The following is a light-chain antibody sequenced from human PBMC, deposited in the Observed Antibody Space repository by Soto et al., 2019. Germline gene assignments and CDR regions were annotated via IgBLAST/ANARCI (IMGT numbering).Light chain of an antibody. CDR2: GTS. CDR3: QHYNSYSEA. CDR1: RSVSDTL. V-gene: IGKV3-20*01. Sequence: EIVLTQSPGTLSLSPGERATLSCRADRSVSDTLLTWFQQKPGQAPRLLIFGTSNRAPGIPDRFSGSGSGTDFTLTIRRLEPDDFATYYCQHYNSYSEAFGQGTKV. J-gene: IGKJ1*01.